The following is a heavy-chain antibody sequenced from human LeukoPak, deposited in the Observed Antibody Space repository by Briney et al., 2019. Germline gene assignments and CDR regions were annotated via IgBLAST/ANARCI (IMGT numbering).Heavy chain of an antibody. D-gene: IGHD3-22*01. CDR2: IYPGDSDT. CDR3: ARGGRFMIAPTRDWFDP. CDR1: GYNFTSYW. Sequence: GESLKISCKGSGYNFTSYWIAWVRQMPGKGLEWMGIIYPGDSDTRYSPTFQGQVTISIGKSTSTAFLQWSSLKASDTAMYYCARGGRFMIAPTRDWFDPWGQGTLVTVSS. J-gene: IGHJ5*02. V-gene: IGHV5-51*01.